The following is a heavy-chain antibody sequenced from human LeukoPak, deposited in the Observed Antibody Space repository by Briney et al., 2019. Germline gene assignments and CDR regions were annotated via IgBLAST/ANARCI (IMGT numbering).Heavy chain of an antibody. CDR1: AFTFSGYE. Sequence: GGSLRLSCAASAFTFSGYETNWVRQAPGKGLGWVSYISDSGSTIYYSDSLNGRFTISRDNANNSLYLQMNSLRAEEKAVYYCAELGITMTGGVWGQGTPVTISS. J-gene: IGHJ6*02. CDR2: ISDSGSTI. V-gene: IGHV3-48*03. D-gene: IGHD3-10*02. CDR3: AELGITMTGGV.